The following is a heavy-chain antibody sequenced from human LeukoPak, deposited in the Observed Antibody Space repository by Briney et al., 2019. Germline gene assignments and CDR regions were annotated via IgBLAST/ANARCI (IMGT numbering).Heavy chain of an antibody. CDR3: ARDLFLGYCSGGSCSERYFQH. D-gene: IGHD2-15*01. CDR1: GFTFSSYS. Sequence: GGSLILSCAASGFTFSSYSMNWVRQAPGKGLEWDSSISSSSSYIYYADSVKGRFTISRDNAKNSLYLQMNSLRAEDTAVYYCARDLFLGYCSGGSCSERYFQHWGQGTLVTVSS. V-gene: IGHV3-21*01. CDR2: ISSSSSYI. J-gene: IGHJ1*01.